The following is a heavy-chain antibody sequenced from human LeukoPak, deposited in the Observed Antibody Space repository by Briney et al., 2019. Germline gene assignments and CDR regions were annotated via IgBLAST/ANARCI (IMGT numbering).Heavy chain of an antibody. CDR1: GGSISSYY. CDR2: IYYSGST. CDR3: ARQGAVAGSFDY. J-gene: IGHJ4*02. D-gene: IGHD6-19*01. V-gene: IGHV4-59*08. Sequence: SETLSLTCSVSGGSISSYYWSWIRQPPGKGLEWIGYIYYSGSTNYNPSLKSRVTISVDTSKNQFSLKLSSVTAADTAVYYCARQGAVAGSFDYWGQGTLVAVSS.